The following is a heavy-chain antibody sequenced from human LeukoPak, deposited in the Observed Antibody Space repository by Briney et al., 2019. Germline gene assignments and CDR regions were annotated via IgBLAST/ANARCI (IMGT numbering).Heavy chain of an antibody. D-gene: IGHD1-26*01. Sequence: GGSLRLSCAASGITFSNNDMSWVRQAPGKGLEWVSAISGSGDETNYGDSVKGRFTISRDNAKNRLFLQMNSLRVEDTAIYYCARRGSYFGGFDYWGQGTLVSVPS. CDR3: ARRGSYFGGFDY. CDR1: GITFSNND. CDR2: ISGSGDET. J-gene: IGHJ4*02. V-gene: IGHV3-23*01.